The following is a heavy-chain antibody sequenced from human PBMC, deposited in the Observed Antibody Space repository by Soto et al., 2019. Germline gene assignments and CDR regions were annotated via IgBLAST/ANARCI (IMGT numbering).Heavy chain of an antibody. CDR1: GGSFSGYY. D-gene: IGHD3-9*01. CDR2: INHSGST. Sequence: SETLSLTCAVYGGSFSGYYWSWIRQPPGKGLEWIGEINHSGSTNYNPSLKSRVTISIDTPNNQFSLNLSSVTAADTAVHYCARLTTARAFDIWGQGTMVTVSS. V-gene: IGHV4-34*01. J-gene: IGHJ3*02. CDR3: ARLTTARAFDI.